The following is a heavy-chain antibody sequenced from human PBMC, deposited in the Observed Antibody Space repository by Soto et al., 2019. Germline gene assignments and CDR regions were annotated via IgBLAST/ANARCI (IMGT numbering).Heavy chain of an antibody. J-gene: IGHJ4*02. CDR1: GFTFSSYG. CDR3: ARNLGDYALYYFDY. V-gene: IGHV3-33*01. Sequence: QVQLVESGGGVVQPGRSLRLSCAASGFTFSSYGMHWVRQAPGKGLEWVAVIWYDGSNKYYADSVKGRFTISRDNSKNTLYLQMKSLRAEDTAVYYCARNLGDYALYYFDYWGQGTLVTVSS. D-gene: IGHD4-17*01. CDR2: IWYDGSNK.